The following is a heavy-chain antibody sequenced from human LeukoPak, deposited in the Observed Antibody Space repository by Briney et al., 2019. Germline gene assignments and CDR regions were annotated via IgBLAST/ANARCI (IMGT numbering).Heavy chain of an antibody. J-gene: IGHJ5*02. D-gene: IGHD3-3*01. CDR3: ARHSGLRSPFDP. CDR1: GGSISTTNYY. V-gene: IGHV4-39*01. CDR2: IYSSGNT. Sequence: SETLSLTCTVSGGSISTTNYYWGWIRQPPGRDLEWIGSIYSSGNTYYNPSLESRVTISVDTSKNQLSLKLTSATAADASVYYCARHSGLRSPFDPWGQGTLVTVSS.